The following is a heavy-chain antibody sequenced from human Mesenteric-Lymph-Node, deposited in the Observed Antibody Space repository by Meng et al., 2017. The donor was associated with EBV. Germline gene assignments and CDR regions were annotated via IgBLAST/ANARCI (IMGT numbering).Heavy chain of an antibody. Sequence: QVQLSAHGAGLVNPGGALSLYCAASRVSFSVYYRSWIRQAPGRGLEWLSYISSGGITIYYAYSVKGRSTISKDNASNSLYLQINSLSAEDTALYFCARDSGASYGYFDFWGQGTLVTVSS. CDR3: ARDSGASYGYFDF. D-gene: IGHD2-21*02. J-gene: IGHJ4*02. CDR1: RVSFSVYY. CDR2: ISSGGITI. V-gene: IGHV3-11*01.